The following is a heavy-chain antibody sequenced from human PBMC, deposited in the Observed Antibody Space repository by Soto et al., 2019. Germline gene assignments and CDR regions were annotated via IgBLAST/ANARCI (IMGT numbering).Heavy chain of an antibody. CDR2: IYYTGAT. J-gene: IGHJ4*02. V-gene: IGHV4-4*02. Sequence: QVELQESGPRLVKSSGTLSLTCEVSSGSISTGNWWSWVRQPPGKGLEWIGEIYYTGATNYNPSLKSRVTMTIVKSKDQSSLILTSATAADTAVYYCARVFSSGSGWMYYFDFWGQGILVSVSS. CDR3: ARVFSSGSGWMYYFDF. CDR1: SGSISTGNW. D-gene: IGHD6-25*01.